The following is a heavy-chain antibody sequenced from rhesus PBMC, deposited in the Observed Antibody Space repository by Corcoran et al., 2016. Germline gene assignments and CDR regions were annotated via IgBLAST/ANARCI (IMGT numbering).Heavy chain of an antibody. CDR2: FSGSSVST. CDR3: ARDPKAMTLDY. J-gene: IGHJ4*01. Sequence: QVQLQESGPGLVKPSETLSLTCAVSGGSVSSSNWWSWNRQPPGKGLEWIGYFSGSSVSTYYNPSLKSRVTISTDTSKNQFSLKPSSVTAADTAVHYCARDPKAMTLDYWGQGVLVTVSS. D-gene: IGHD1-32*01. V-gene: IGHV4-65*01. CDR1: GGSVSSSNW.